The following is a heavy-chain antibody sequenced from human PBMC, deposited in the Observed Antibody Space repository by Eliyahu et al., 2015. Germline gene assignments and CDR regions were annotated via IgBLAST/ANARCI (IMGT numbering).Heavy chain of an antibody. V-gene: IGHV3-11*06. CDR2: ISSSSSYT. Sequence: QVQLVESGGGLVKPGGSLRLXCAASGFXFSDYYMSWIRQAPGKGLEWVSYISSSSSYTNYADSVKGRFTISRDNAKNSLYLQMNSLRAEDTAVYYCARASASSSTDTNDYWGQGTLVTVSS. CDR3: ARASASSSTDTNDY. CDR1: GFXFSDYY. D-gene: IGHD2-2*01. J-gene: IGHJ4*02.